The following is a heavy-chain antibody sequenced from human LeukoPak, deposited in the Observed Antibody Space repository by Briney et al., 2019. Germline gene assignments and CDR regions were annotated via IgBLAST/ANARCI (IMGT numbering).Heavy chain of an antibody. J-gene: IGHJ5*02. CDR1: GDSIISSNYY. V-gene: IGHV4-39*01. CDR2: IYSSGNT. CDR3: ARHSGLRSPFDP. Sequence: PSETLSLTCTVSGDSIISSNYYWGWIRQPPGRNLEWIGSIYSSGNTYYNPSLESRVTISVDTSKNQLSLKLTSATAADTSVYYCARHSGLRSPFDPWGQGTLVTVSS. D-gene: IGHD3-3*01.